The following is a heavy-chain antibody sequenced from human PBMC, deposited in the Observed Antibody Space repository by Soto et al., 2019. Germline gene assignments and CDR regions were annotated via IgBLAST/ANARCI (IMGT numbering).Heavy chain of an antibody. V-gene: IGHV3-23*01. CDR3: AKDLPKYCSSTSCYGKYFQH. D-gene: IGHD2-2*01. CDR2: FRESGGTT. Sequence: PGGSLRLSSAASGFSFRSSAMSWVHQDPGKRLEWVSTFRESGGTTYYADSVKGRFTISRDNSKNTLYLQMNSLRAEDTAVYYCAKDLPKYCSSTSCYGKYFQHWGQGTLVTVSS. J-gene: IGHJ1*01. CDR1: GFSFRSSA.